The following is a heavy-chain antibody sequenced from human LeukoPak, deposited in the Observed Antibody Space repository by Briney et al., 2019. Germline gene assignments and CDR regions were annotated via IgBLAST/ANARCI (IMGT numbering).Heavy chain of an antibody. CDR1: GYSISNGYY. Sequence: SETLSLTCTVSGYSISNGYYWGWIRQPPGKGLEWTGSIYHSGSTHYNPSLKSRVTISVDTSKNQFSLKVTSVTAADTAVYYCARAIGPDRPFDYWGQGTLVTVSS. J-gene: IGHJ4*02. CDR3: ARAIGPDRPFDY. D-gene: IGHD1-14*01. CDR2: IYHSGST. V-gene: IGHV4-38-2*02.